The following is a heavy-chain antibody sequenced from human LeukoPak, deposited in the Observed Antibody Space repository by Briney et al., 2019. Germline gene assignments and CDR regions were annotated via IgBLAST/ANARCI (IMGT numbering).Heavy chain of an antibody. J-gene: IGHJ4*02. Sequence: SETLSLTCTVSGGSISSYYWSWIRQPPGKGLEWIGYIYYSGSTNYNPSLKSRVTISVDTSKNQFSLKLSSVTAADTAVYYCARTTVTTPNYFDYWGQGTLVTVSS. V-gene: IGHV4-59*08. CDR3: ARTTVTTPNYFDY. CDR1: GGSISSYY. CDR2: IYYSGST. D-gene: IGHD4-17*01.